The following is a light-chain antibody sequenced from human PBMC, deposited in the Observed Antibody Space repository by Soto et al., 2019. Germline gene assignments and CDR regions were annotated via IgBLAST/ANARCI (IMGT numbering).Light chain of an antibody. J-gene: IGKJ4*01. Sequence: EIVMTQSPATLPVSPGERATFSCRASQSVSSNLAWYQQKPGQAPRLLIYGASSRATGIPDRFSGSGSGTDFTLTISRLEPEDFAVYYCQQYGSSPLTFGGGTKV. CDR1: QSVSSN. CDR2: GAS. CDR3: QQYGSSPLT. V-gene: IGKV3-20*01.